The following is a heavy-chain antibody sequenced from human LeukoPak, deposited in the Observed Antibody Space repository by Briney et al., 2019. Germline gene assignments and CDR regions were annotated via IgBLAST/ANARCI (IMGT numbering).Heavy chain of an antibody. Sequence: ASVKVSCKASGYTFTSYGISWVRQTPGQGLEWMGVINPSGGSTSYAQKFQGRVTMTRDTSTSTVYMELSSLRSEDTAVYYCARDLQQWPGYWGQGTLVTVSS. CDR3: ARDLQQWPGY. D-gene: IGHD6-19*01. J-gene: IGHJ4*02. CDR2: INPSGGST. CDR1: GYTFTSYG. V-gene: IGHV1-46*01.